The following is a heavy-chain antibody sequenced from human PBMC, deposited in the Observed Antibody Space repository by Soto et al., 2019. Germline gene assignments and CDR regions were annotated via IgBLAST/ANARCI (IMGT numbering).Heavy chain of an antibody. Sequence: SETLSLTCAVYGGSFSGYYWSWIRQPPGKGLEWIGEINHSGSTNYNPSLKSRVTISVDTSKNQFSLKLSSVTAADTAVYYCARGRHSSGWYHFRYWGQGTLVTVSS. J-gene: IGHJ4*02. V-gene: IGHV4-34*01. CDR3: ARGRHSSGWYHFRY. D-gene: IGHD6-19*01. CDR2: INHSGST. CDR1: GGSFSGYY.